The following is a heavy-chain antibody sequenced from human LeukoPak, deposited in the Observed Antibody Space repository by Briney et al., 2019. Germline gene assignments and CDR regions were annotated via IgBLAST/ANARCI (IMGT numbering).Heavy chain of an antibody. CDR3: ARHYIGLID. D-gene: IGHD5-12*01. V-gene: IGHV4-39*01. CDR2: IYYSGST. Sequence: SETLSLTCTVSGGSISSSSYYWGWIRQPPGKGLEWIGSIYYSGSTYYNPSLKSRVTISVDTSKNQFSLKLSSVTAAKTAVDFCARHYIGLIDWGQGTLVTVSS. J-gene: IGHJ4*02. CDR1: GGSISSSSYY.